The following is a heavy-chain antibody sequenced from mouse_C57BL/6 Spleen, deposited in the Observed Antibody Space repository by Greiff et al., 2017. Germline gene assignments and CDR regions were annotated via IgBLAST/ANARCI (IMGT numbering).Heavy chain of an antibody. CDR3: ARSAVTGNYFDY. V-gene: IGHV1-69*01. CDR2: IDPSDSYT. J-gene: IGHJ2*01. D-gene: IGHD4-1*01. Sequence: GQGLEWIGEIDPSDSYTNYNQKFKGKSTLTVDKSSSTAYMQLSSLTSEDSAVYYCARSAVTGNYFDYWGQGTTLTVSS.